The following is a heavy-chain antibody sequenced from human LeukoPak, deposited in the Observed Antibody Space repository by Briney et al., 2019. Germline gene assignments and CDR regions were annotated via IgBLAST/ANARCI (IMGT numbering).Heavy chain of an antibody. CDR3: ARWEGLAYYFDY. D-gene: IGHD1-26*01. CDR2: ISYDGSNK. V-gene: IGHV3-30*03. CDR1: GFTFSSYG. J-gene: IGHJ4*02. Sequence: PGGSLRLSCAASGFTFSSYGMHWVRQAPGKGLEWVAVISYDGSNKYYADSVKGRFTISRDNSKNTLYLQMNSLRAEDTAVYYCARWEGLAYYFDYWGQGTLVTVSS.